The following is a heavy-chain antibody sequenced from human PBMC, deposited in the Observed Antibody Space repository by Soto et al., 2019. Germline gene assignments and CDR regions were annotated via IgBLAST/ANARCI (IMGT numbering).Heavy chain of an antibody. J-gene: IGHJ5*02. CDR3: ARIMVRGGNNWFDP. D-gene: IGHD3-10*01. CDR1: GGSISSYY. V-gene: IGHV4-59*01. Sequence: KPSETLSLTCTVSGGSISSYYWSWIRQPPGKGLEWIGYIYYSGSTNYNPSLKSRVTISVDTSKNQFSLKLSSVTAADTAVYYCARIMVRGGNNWFDPWGQGTLVTVSS. CDR2: IYYSGST.